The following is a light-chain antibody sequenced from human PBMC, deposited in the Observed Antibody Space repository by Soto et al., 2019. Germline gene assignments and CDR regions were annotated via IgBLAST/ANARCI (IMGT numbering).Light chain of an antibody. V-gene: IGLV2-8*01. J-gene: IGLJ3*02. Sequence: QSALTQSPSASGSTGQSVTISCTGTSSDVGNYKYVSWYQQHPGKAPKLMIYEVSKRPSGVPDRFSGSKSGNTASLTVSGLQVEDESDYYCSSYAGSNLWVFGGGTKLTVL. CDR2: EVS. CDR3: SSYAGSNLWV. CDR1: SSDVGNYKY.